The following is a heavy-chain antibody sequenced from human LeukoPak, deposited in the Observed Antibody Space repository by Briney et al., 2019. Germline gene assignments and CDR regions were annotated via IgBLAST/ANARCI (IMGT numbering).Heavy chain of an antibody. Sequence: PSETLSLTCTVSGGSISSYYWSWIRQPPGKGLEWIGYIYYSGSTNYNPSLKSRVTISVDTSKNQFSLKLSSVTAADTAVYYCARESYYDSSGYYDYYYGMDIWGQGTTVTVSS. CDR3: ARESYYDSSGYYDYYYGMDI. CDR1: GGSISSYY. D-gene: IGHD3-22*01. CDR2: IYYSGST. V-gene: IGHV4-59*01. J-gene: IGHJ6*02.